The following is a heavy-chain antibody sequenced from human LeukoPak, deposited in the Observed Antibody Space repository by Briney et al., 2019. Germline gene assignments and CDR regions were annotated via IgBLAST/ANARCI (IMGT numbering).Heavy chain of an antibody. D-gene: IGHD6-19*01. Sequence: PGGSLRLSCVASGFAFNTYGMHWVRQAPGKGLQWLAFLRYDGSNEIYGDSVKGRFTISRDNSKSTLFLQMNSLRPDDTAVYYCAKAGYSSGWTRYYGMDVWGQGTTVAVSS. CDR2: LRYDGSNE. V-gene: IGHV3-30*02. J-gene: IGHJ6*02. CDR1: GFAFNTYG. CDR3: AKAGYSSGWTRYYGMDV.